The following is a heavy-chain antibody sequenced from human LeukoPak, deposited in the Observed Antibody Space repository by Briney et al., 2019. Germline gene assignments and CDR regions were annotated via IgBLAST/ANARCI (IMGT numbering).Heavy chain of an antibody. J-gene: IGHJ4*02. V-gene: IGHV3-7*01. CDR3: ARQYSSSSASGY. Sequence: PGGSLRLSCVASTFTFNAYWVNWVRQAPGKGLEWVANIKEDGSEKYYVDSVKGRFTISRDNTKKSLYLQMNSLRAEDTAVYYCARQYSSSSASGYWGQGTLVTVSS. CDR2: IKEDGSEK. D-gene: IGHD6-6*01. CDR1: TFTFNAYW.